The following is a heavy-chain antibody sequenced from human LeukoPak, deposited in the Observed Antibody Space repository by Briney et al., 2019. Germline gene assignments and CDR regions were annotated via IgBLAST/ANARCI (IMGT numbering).Heavy chain of an antibody. D-gene: IGHD1-7*01. V-gene: IGHV4-59*12. CDR2: IYYSGST. CDR3: ARGRDWNYLFFDY. J-gene: IGHJ4*02. CDR1: GGSISSYY. Sequence: SETLSLTCTVSGGSISSYYWSWVRQPPGKGLEWIGYIYYSGSTNYNPSLKSRVTISVDTSKNQFSLKLNSVTAADTAVYYCARGRDWNYLFFDYWGQGTLVTVSS.